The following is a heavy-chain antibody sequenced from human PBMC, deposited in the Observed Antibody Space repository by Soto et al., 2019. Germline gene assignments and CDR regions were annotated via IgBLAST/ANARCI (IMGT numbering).Heavy chain of an antibody. V-gene: IGHV2-5*02. CDR2: IYWDDDR. J-gene: IGHJ6*02. CDR3: TFPWGGGAIKYFDMDI. Sequence: QITLKESGPTLVKPTQTLTLTCTFSGLSLSTTGVGVGWVRQPPGKALEWLALIYWDDDRRYSPSLKGRLTITKHTYKNQVVLTMANMDPVDTATYYCTFPWGGGAIKYFDMDIWGQGTTVIVSS. CDR1: GLSLSTTGVG. D-gene: IGHD3-16*01.